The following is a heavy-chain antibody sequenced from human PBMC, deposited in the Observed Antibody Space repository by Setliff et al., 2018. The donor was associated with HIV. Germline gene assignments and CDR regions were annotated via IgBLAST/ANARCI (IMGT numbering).Heavy chain of an antibody. Sequence: GGSLRLSCVASGFTVSSNYMSWVRQAPGKGLEWVSVIYSGGSTCYADSVKGRFSISRDNSKNTLYLQMNSLRAEDAAVYYCARVVRGVTAHYFDYWGQGTLVTVSS. V-gene: IGHV3-66*01. CDR2: IYSGGST. J-gene: IGHJ4*02. CDR3: ARVVRGVTAHYFDY. D-gene: IGHD3-10*01. CDR1: GFTVSSNY.